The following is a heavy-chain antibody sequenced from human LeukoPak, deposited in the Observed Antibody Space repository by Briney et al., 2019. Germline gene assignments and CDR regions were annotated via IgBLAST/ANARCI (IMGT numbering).Heavy chain of an antibody. Sequence: PGGSLRLSCAASGFTFSSYAMHWVRQAPGKGLEWVAGISYDGSNKYYADSVKGRFTISRDNSKNTLYLQMNSLRAEDTAVYYCAREHVAGKGSYFQHWGQGTLVTVSS. V-gene: IGHV3-30*04. CDR1: GFTFSSYA. D-gene: IGHD6-19*01. CDR2: ISYDGSNK. CDR3: AREHVAGKGSYFQH. J-gene: IGHJ1*01.